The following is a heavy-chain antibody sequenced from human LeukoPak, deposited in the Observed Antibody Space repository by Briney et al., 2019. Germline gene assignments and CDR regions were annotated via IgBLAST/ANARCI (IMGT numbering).Heavy chain of an antibody. Sequence: ASVKVSCKASGYTFTSYYMHWVRQAPGQGLVWMGIINPSGGSTSYAQKFQGRVTTTRDTSTSTVYMELSSLRSEDTAVYYCARDRAQYYFDYWGQGTLVTVSS. J-gene: IGHJ4*02. CDR2: INPSGGST. D-gene: IGHD3-10*01. V-gene: IGHV1-46*01. CDR1: GYTFTSYY. CDR3: ARDRAQYYFDY.